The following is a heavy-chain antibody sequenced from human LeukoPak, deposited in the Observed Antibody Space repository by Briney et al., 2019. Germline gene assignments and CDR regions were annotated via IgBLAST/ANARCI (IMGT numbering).Heavy chain of an antibody. J-gene: IGHJ4*02. CDR1: GITFSNYW. Sequence: PGGSLRLSCAASGITFSNYWMHWVRQAPGKGLAWVSHINSDGSSTNYADSVKGRFTISRDNAKNTLYLQMNSLRAEDTAVYYCASGAITMAYYWGQGTLVTVSS. V-gene: IGHV3-74*01. CDR3: ASGAITMAYY. CDR2: INSDGSST. D-gene: IGHD3-3*01.